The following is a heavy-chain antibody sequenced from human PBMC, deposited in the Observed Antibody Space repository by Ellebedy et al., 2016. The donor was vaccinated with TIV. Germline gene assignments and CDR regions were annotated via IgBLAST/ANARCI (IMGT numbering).Heavy chain of an antibody. V-gene: IGHV3-23*05. CDR1: GFTFSVYA. CDR2: IGGLDTAT. J-gene: IGHJ4*02. Sequence: GESLKISXAASGFTFSVYAMTWVRQAPGKGLEWISAIGGLDTATYYADSVKGRFTISRDNSKDTLYLQMNSLRAEDTAVYYCARRGRGAVGFDYWGQGTLVTVSS. CDR3: ARRGRGAVGFDY. D-gene: IGHD1-26*01.